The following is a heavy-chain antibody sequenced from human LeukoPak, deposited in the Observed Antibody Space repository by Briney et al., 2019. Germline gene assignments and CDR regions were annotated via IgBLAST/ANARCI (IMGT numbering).Heavy chain of an antibody. D-gene: IGHD1-14*01. CDR3: ASSGLKLGTEYYFDY. J-gene: IGHJ4*02. CDR2: INHSGST. Sequence: SETLSLTCAVYGGSFSGYYWSWIRQPPGKGLEWIGEINHSGSTNYNPSLKSRVTISVDTSKNQFSLKLSSVTAADTAVYYCASSGLKLGTEYYFDYWGQGTLVTVSS. CDR1: GGSFSGYY. V-gene: IGHV4-34*01.